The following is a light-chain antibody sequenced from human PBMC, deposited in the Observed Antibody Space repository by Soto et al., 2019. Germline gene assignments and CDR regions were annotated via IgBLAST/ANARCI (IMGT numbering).Light chain of an antibody. CDR3: QQRGNSPFT. Sequence: ATRSVTPGEREIVYCRASQSVSSNLAWYQQKPGQAPRLLIYDASNRATGIPARFSGSGSGTDFTLTISSLEPEDFAVYYCQQRGNSPFTSAGGAKVDIK. V-gene: IGKV3-11*01. CDR2: DAS. CDR1: QSVSSN. J-gene: IGKJ4*01.